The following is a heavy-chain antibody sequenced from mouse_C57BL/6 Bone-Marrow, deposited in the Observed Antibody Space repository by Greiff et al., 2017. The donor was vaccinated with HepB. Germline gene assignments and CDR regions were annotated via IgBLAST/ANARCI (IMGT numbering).Heavy chain of an antibody. J-gene: IGHJ2*01. CDR1: GYTFTSYW. Sequence: QVQLQQPGAELVKPGASVKLSCKASGYTFTSYWMQWVKQRPGQGLEWIGEIDPSDSYTNYNQKFKGKATLTVDTSSSTAYMQLSSLTSEDSAVYYCARERGRGYFDHWGQGTTPTVSS. CDR2: IDPSDSYT. CDR3: ARERGRGYFDH. D-gene: IGHD3-3*01. V-gene: IGHV1-50*01.